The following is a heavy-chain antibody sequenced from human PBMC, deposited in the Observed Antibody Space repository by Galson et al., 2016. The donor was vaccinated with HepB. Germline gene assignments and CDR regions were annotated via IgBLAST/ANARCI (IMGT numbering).Heavy chain of an antibody. CDR3: AKVYDFWSGYYLDNYFDY. D-gene: IGHD3-3*01. V-gene: IGHV3-23*01. Sequence: SLRLSCAASGFTFSSYAMSWVRQAPGKGLEWVSAISGSGGSTYYADSVKGRFTISRDNSKNTLYVQMNSLRAEGTAVYYCAKVYDFWSGYYLDNYFDYWGQWTLVTVSS. CDR2: ISGSGGST. J-gene: IGHJ4*02. CDR1: GFTFSSYA.